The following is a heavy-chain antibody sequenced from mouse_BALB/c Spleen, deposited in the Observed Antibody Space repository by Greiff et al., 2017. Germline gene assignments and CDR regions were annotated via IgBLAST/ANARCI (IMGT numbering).Heavy chain of an antibody. V-gene: IGHV14-3*02. CDR1: GFNIKDTY. J-gene: IGHJ1*01. D-gene: IGHD1-1*01. CDR3: ARTFIYYYGSSAHWYFDV. Sequence: VQLQQSGAELVKPGASVKLSCTASGFNIKDTYMHWVKQRPEQGLEWIGRIDPANGNTKYDPKFQGKATITADTSSNTAYLQLSSLTSEDTAVYYCARTFIYYYGSSAHWYFDVWGAGTTVTVSS. CDR2: IDPANGNT.